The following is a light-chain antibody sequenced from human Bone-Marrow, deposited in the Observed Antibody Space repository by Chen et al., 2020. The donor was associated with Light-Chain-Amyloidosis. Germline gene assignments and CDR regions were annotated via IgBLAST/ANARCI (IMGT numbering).Light chain of an antibody. J-gene: IGLJ3*02. V-gene: IGLV3-21*02. CDR3: QVWDRNSDRPV. CDR2: DDS. CDR1: NIGSTS. Sequence: SYVLTQPSSVSVAPGQTATIACGGNNIGSTSVHWYQQTPGQATLLVVYDDSDRPSGLPERLSGSNSGNTAPLTIRRVEAGDEADYYCQVWDRNSDRPVFGGGTKLTVL.